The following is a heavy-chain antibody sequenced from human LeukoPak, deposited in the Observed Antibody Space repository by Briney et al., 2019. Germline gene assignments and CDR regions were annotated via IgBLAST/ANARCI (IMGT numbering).Heavy chain of an antibody. Sequence: IPSETLSLTCAVSGVSISSYYWSWIRQPAGKGLEWIGRIHPSGSTNYNPSLKSRVTMSVDMSKNHFSLRLSSVTAADAAVYYCARVGYYDTSGYYYLDSWGQGTLVTVSS. V-gene: IGHV4-4*07. CDR1: GVSISSYY. CDR2: IHPSGST. J-gene: IGHJ4*02. CDR3: ARVGYYDTSGYYYLDS. D-gene: IGHD3-22*01.